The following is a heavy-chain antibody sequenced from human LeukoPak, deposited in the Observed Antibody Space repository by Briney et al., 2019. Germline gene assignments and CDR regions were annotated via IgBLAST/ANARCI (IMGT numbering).Heavy chain of an antibody. J-gene: IGHJ4*02. D-gene: IGHD3-16*02. CDR3: ARVAKGLSLDY. CDR2: INHSGST. Sequence: PSETLSLTCAVYGGSFSGYYWSWIRQPPGKGLEWIGEINHSGSTNYNPSLKSRVTISVDTSKNQFSLKLSSVTAADTAVYYCARVAKGLSLDYWGQGTLVTVSS. V-gene: IGHV4-34*09. CDR1: GGSFSGYY.